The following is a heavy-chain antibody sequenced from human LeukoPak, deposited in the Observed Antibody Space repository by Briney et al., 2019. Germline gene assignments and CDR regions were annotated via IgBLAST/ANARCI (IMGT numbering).Heavy chain of an antibody. Sequence: GSLRLSCAASGFTFSSYAMHWVRQPPGKGLEWIGSIYYSGSTYYNPSLKSRVTISVDTSKNQFSLKLSSVTAADTAVYYCARGYYDRNWFDPWGQGTLVTVSS. CDR1: GFTFSSYA. J-gene: IGHJ5*02. V-gene: IGHV4-39*07. D-gene: IGHD3-22*01. CDR2: IYYSGST. CDR3: ARGYYDRNWFDP.